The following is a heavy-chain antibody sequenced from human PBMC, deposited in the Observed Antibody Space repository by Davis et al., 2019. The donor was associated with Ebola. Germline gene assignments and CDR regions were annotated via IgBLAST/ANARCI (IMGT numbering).Heavy chain of an antibody. Sequence: GGSLRLSCAASGFTFSSYAMSWVRQAPGKGLEWVSAISGSGGSTYYADSVKGRFTISRDNAKNSLYLQMNSLRAEDTAVYYCARDLRYSSSWYYYCYGMDVWGQGTTVTVSS. CDR3: ARDLRYSSSWYYYCYGMDV. D-gene: IGHD6-13*01. CDR1: GFTFSSYA. CDR2: ISGSGGST. J-gene: IGHJ6*02. V-gene: IGHV3-23*01.